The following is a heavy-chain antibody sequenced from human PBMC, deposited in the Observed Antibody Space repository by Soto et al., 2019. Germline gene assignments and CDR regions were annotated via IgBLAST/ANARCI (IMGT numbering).Heavy chain of an antibody. CDR1: GFTFSSYS. D-gene: IGHD6-13*01. CDR2: ISSSSSTI. Sequence: EVQLVESGGGLVQPGGSLRLSCAASGFTFSSYSMNWVRQAPGKGLEWVSYISSSSSTIYYADSVKGRFTISRDNAKNSLYLQMNSLRAEDTAVYYCATQRSSSWYGIDYWGQGPLVTVSS. J-gene: IGHJ4*02. V-gene: IGHV3-48*01. CDR3: ATQRSSSWYGIDY.